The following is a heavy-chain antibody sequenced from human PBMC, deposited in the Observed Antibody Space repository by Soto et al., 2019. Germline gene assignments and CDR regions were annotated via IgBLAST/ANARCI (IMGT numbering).Heavy chain of an antibody. CDR3: AREIAAAAGIWRHYYYGMDV. CDR2: ISYDGSNK. D-gene: IGHD6-13*01. Sequence: GGSLRLSCAASGLTFSSYGMHWVRQAPGKGLEWVAVISYDGSNKYYADSVKGRFTISRDNSKNTLYLQMNSLRAEDTAVYYCAREIAAAAGIWRHYYYGMDVWGQGTTVTVSS. J-gene: IGHJ6*02. V-gene: IGHV3-30*03. CDR1: GLTFSSYG.